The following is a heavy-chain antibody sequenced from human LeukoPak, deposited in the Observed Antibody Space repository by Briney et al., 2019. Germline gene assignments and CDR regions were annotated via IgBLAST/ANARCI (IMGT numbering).Heavy chain of an antibody. J-gene: IGHJ6*03. V-gene: IGHV4-4*09. Sequence: SETLSLTCTVSGGSISSYYWSWIRQPPGKGLEWIGYIYTSGSTNYNPSLKSRVTISVDTSKNQFSLKLSSVTAADTAVYYCARTAIYYYYYMDVWGKGTTVTVSS. CDR2: IYTSGST. CDR1: GGSISSYY. CDR3: ARTAIYYYYYMDV. D-gene: IGHD2-21*02.